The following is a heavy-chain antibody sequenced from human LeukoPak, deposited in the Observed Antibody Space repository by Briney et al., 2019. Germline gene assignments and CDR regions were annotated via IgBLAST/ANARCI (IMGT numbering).Heavy chain of an antibody. CDR2: ISSSTSYR. CDR3: ARGIEATRRSAGTCNYFDY. D-gene: IGHD5-12*01. CDR1: GFTFSDYY. Sequence: GSLRLSCAASGFTFSDYYMSWIRQAPGKGLEGVAYISSSTSYRNYADSVKGRFTISRENAKNSLYLQMNSLRAEDTALYYCARGIEATRRSAGTCNYFDYWGQGTLVTVSS. J-gene: IGHJ4*02. V-gene: IGHV3-11*06.